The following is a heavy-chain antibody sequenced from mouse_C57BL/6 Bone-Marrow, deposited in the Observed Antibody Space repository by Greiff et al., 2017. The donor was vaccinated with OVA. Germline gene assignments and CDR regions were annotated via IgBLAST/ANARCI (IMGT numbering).Heavy chain of an antibody. CDR1: GYTFTDYE. CDR2: IDPETGGT. J-gene: IGHJ3*01. D-gene: IGHD1-1*01. Sequence: QVQLKQSGAELVRPGASVTLSCKASGYTFTDYEMHWVKQTPVHGLEWIGAIDPETGGTAYNQKFKGKAILTADKSSSTAYMELRSLTSEDSAVYYCTRRGYYGSSTWFAYWGQGTLVTVSA. V-gene: IGHV1-15*01. CDR3: TRRGYYGSSTWFAY.